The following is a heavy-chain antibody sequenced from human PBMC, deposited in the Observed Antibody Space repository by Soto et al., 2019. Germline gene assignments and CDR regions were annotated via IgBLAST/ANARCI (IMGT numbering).Heavy chain of an antibody. CDR1: GFTFINAL. Sequence: LXLSCATSGFTFINALMSWCLQAPVKGLEWVGRLKSKTDGGTIDYGAPVKGRFTISRDDSKNTLYLEMNSLKIEDTAVYYCTPLHSSWYEGMDVWGQGTTVTVSS. D-gene: IGHD6-13*01. CDR3: TPLHSSWYEGMDV. CDR2: LKSKTDGGTI. V-gene: IGHV3-15*01. J-gene: IGHJ6*02.